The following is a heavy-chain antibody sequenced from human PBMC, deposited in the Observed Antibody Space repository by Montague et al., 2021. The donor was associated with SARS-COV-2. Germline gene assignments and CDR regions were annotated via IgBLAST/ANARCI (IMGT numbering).Heavy chain of an antibody. Sequence: CAISGDSVSTNSGTWNRVGLSPSRGLEWLGRTYYRSEWYSDYSVSVKSRISINPDTSKNQFSLQLNSVTPEDTAVYYCARAERGSCGDGNCYQYFFNYWGQGTLVTVSA. CDR2: TYYRSEWYS. CDR3: ARAERGSCGDGNCYQYFFNY. CDR1: GDSVSTNSGT. J-gene: IGHJ4*02. D-gene: IGHD2-15*01. V-gene: IGHV6-1*01.